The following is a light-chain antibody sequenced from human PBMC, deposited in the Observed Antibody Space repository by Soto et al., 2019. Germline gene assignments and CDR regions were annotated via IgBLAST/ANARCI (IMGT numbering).Light chain of an antibody. CDR1: QTITRW. CDR3: QQSYSRMT. Sequence: DIQMTQSPSTLSASVGDRVTITCRASQTITRWMAWYQQKPGKAPKLLIYDASTLESGVPSRFSGSGSGTEFTLTISSLQPEDFATYYCQQSYSRMTFGQGTKVDIK. V-gene: IGKV1-5*01. J-gene: IGKJ1*01. CDR2: DAS.